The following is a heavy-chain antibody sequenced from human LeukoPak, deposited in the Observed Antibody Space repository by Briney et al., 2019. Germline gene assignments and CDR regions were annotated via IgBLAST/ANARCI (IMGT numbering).Heavy chain of an antibody. V-gene: IGHV4-34*01. CDR3: ARGRKGYGGKLSWFDP. J-gene: IGHJ5*02. CDR1: GGSFSGYY. D-gene: IGHD4-23*01. CDR2: INHSGST. Sequence: SETLSLTCAVYGGSFSGYYWSWIRQPPGKGLEWIGEINHSGSTNYNPSLKSRVTISVDTSKNQFSLKLSSVTAADTAVYYCARGRKGYGGKLSWFDPWGQGTLVTVSS.